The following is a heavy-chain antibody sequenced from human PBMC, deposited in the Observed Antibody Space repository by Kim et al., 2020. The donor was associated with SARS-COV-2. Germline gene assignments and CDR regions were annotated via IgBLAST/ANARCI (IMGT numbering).Heavy chain of an antibody. D-gene: IGHD6-13*01. V-gene: IGHV7-4-1*02. CDR1: GYTFTSYA. CDR2: INTNTGNP. J-gene: IGHJ5*02. CDR3: ARDPGLYSSSWYNWFDP. Sequence: ASVKVSCKASGYTFTSYAMNWVRQAPGQGLEWMGWINTNTGNPTYAQGFTGRFVFSLDTSVSTAYLQISSLKAEDTAVYYCARDPGLYSSSWYNWFDPWGQGTLVIVSS.